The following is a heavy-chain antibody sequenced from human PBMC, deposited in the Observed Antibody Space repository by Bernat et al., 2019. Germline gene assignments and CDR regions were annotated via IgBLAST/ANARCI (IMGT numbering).Heavy chain of an antibody. CDR3: ATWRGSGNYYDY. D-gene: IGHD3-10*01. CDR1: GVTFRNYG. Sequence: QVQLVESGGGVVQSGKSLRLSCAVSGVTFRNYGMHWVRQAPGKGLEWVAVIWYDGSQKYYADSVKDRFTISRDNSKNTLYLQMNSLRVEDTAMYHCATWRGSGNYYDYWGQGTTVTVSS. CDR2: IWYDGSQK. V-gene: IGHV3-33*01. J-gene: IGHJ4*03.